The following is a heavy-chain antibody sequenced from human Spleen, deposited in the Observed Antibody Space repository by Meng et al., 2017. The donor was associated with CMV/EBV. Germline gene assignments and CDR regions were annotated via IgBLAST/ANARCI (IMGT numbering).Heavy chain of an antibody. CDR2: ISSSGSTE. CDR1: GFTFSSYE. V-gene: IGHV3-48*03. J-gene: IGHJ4*02. CDR3: ARDFPDY. Sequence: GGSLRLSCAASGFTFSSYEMNWVRQAPGKGLEWVSYISSSGSTEYYADSVKGRFTISRDNAKNSLFLQMNSLRAEDTAVYYCARDFPDYWGQGTLVTVSS.